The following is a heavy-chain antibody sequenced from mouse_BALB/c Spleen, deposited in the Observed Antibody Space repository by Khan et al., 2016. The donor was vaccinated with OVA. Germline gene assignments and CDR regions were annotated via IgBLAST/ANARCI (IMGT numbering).Heavy chain of an antibody. D-gene: IGHD1-1*01. Sequence: EVELVESGGGLVRPGGSLKLSCAASGFSFSSYSMSWVRQTPEKRLEWVATISSGGSYTYYPDSVKGRFTISRDNAKNTPHLQVNSLRSADEAMYYCTGRRGYYGSSPFFDYWGEGTTLTVSS. CDR1: GFSFSSYS. V-gene: IGHV5-9-3*01. J-gene: IGHJ2*01. CDR2: ISSGGSYT. CDR3: TGRRGYYGSSPFFDY.